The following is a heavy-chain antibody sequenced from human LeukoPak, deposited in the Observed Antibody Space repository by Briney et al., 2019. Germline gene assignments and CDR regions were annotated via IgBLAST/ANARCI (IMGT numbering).Heavy chain of an antibody. V-gene: IGHV1-18*01. Sequence: ASVSVSSTASGYTFTTSYINWVRQAPGQGLGRMGWVSAYNGKTSYAQKFQGRVTMTTASSTNTAYMDLTSLRSDDTAVYYCARGGTYFPCIDYWGQGTQVTVSS. D-gene: IGHD1-26*01. J-gene: IGHJ4*02. CDR3: ARGGTYFPCIDY. CDR1: GYTFTTSY. CDR2: VSAYNGKT.